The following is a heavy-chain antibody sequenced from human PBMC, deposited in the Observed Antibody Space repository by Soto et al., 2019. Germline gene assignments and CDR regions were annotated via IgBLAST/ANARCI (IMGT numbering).Heavy chain of an antibody. CDR2: ISSPGNTI. CDR1: GFTFSSYS. J-gene: IGHJ4*02. CDR3: ARDRRDTSAYYYVDY. Sequence: EVQLVESGGGLVQPGGSLRLSCAASGFTFSSYSMNWVRQAPGKGLEWVSYISSPGNTIYYADSVKGRFTISRDNAKNSLFLQMNSLRDEDTAVYYCARDRRDTSAYYYVDYWGQGTLVTVSS. V-gene: IGHV3-48*02. D-gene: IGHD3-22*01.